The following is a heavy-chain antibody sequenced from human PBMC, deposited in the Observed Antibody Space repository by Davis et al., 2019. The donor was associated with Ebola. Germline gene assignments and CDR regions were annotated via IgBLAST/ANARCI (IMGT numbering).Heavy chain of an antibody. V-gene: IGHV3-53*01. CDR1: GFTVSNNY. Sequence: GESLKISCAASGFTVSNNYMSWVRQAPGKGLEWVSVIYSGGSTYYADSVKGRFTTFRDNPKNTLYLQMNSLRADDTAVYYCAKQRGVGAIDYDYWGRGTVVTVSS. CDR2: IYSGGST. J-gene: IGHJ4*02. CDR3: AKQRGVGAIDYDY. D-gene: IGHD1-26*01.